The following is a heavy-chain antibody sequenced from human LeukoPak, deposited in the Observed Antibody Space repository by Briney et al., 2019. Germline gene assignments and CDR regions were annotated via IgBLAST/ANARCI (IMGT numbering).Heavy chain of an antibody. Sequence: GGSLRLSCIPSGFTFSSYAMHWVRQAPGKGLEWVAVISYDGSNKYYADSVKGRFTISRDNSKNTLYLQMNSLRAEDTAVYYCARASAVNWFDPWGQGTLVTVSS. CDR3: ARASAVNWFDP. CDR1: GFTFSSYA. J-gene: IGHJ5*02. V-gene: IGHV3-30-3*01. CDR2: ISYDGSNK.